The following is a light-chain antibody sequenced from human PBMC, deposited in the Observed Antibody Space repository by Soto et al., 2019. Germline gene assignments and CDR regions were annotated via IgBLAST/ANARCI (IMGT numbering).Light chain of an antibody. Sequence: DVVMTQSPLSLPVSLGQPASISCRSSQGLVYSDGNIYLSLFHRSPGQSPRRLIYKVSNRDSGVPDRFSGSWSGTYFTLKISRVEADDIGIFYCMQNTHLPYTFGQGTNLEIK. CDR2: KVS. CDR1: QGLVYSDGNIY. CDR3: MQNTHLPYT. V-gene: IGKV2-30*01. J-gene: IGKJ2*01.